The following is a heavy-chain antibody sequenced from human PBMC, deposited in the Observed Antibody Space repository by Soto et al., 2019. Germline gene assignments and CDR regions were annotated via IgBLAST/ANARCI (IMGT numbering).Heavy chain of an antibody. CDR3: ATFTLYASSSTVDS. CDR2: ISSGSSTI. V-gene: IGHV3-48*01. CDR1: GFTFSSQS. D-gene: IGHD6-6*01. Sequence: EVQLVESGGGLVQPGGSLRLSCAASGFTFSSQSMNWVRQAPGKGLEWVSYISSGSSTIYYADSVKGRFTTSRDNAKNSLYLQMNSLRAEDSAVYYCATFTLYASSSTVDSWGQGTLVTVSS. J-gene: IGHJ4*02.